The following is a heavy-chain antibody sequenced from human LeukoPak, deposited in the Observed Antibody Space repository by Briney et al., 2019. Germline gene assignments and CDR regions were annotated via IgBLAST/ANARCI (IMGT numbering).Heavy chain of an antibody. D-gene: IGHD5-24*01. V-gene: IGHV4-4*09. Sequence: SETLSLTCSVSGTSITTYSWSWIRQPPGRGLEWIGYFYTSGNTHQNPSLKSRVTMSIDASKNQFSLRLSSMTAADTAVYYCARHRAEMATITDDTFDMWGQGTMVNVSS. CDR3: ARHRAEMATITDDTFDM. CDR1: GTSITTYS. J-gene: IGHJ3*02. CDR2: FYTSGNT.